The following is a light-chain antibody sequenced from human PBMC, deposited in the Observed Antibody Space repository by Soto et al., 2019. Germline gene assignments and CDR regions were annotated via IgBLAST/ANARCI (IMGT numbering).Light chain of an antibody. CDR3: QQRSNWTLT. CDR1: QSVSSF. V-gene: IGKV3-11*01. Sequence: EIVFTQSPATLSLSPGERATLSCRASQSVSSFLAWYQQKPGQAPRILIYDASNRETGIPARFSGGGSGTEFTLTISSLEPEDFEVYYCQQRSNWTLTFGQGTRLEIK. CDR2: DAS. J-gene: IGKJ5*01.